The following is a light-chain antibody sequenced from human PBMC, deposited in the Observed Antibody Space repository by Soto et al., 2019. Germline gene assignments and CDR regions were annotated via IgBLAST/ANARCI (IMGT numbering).Light chain of an antibody. CDR2: GAS. V-gene: IGKV3D-15*01. J-gene: IGKJ3*01. CDR3: QQYNNWPPRT. CDR1: QPVSSN. Sequence: EIVMTQSPATLSVSPGERATLSCRASQPVSSNLAWYQQKPGQAPRLLIFGASTRATGIPARFSGSGSGTEFTLTISSLQSEDFAVYYCQQYNNWPPRTFGPGTKVDIK.